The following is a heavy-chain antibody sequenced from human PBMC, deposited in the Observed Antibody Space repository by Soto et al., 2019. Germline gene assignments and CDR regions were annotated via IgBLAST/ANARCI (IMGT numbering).Heavy chain of an antibody. Sequence: GGSLRLSCAASGFTFNSYSMNWVRQAPGKGLEWISYISSTSATIYYADSVQGRFTVSRDNARNSLFLQMNGLRDDDTAVYYSETVRSSEEVCFDAWGQGVLVTVSS. D-gene: IGHD1-26*01. CDR2: ISSTSATI. CDR3: ETVRSSEEVCFDA. J-gene: IGHJ5*02. V-gene: IGHV3-48*02. CDR1: GFTFNSYS.